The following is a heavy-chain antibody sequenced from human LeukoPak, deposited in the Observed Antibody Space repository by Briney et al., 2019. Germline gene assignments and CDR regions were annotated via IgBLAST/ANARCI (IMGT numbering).Heavy chain of an antibody. Sequence: ASVKVSSKASGYTFSSYGISWVRQAPGQGLEWMGWISAYNGNTNYAQKFQGRVTMTTDTSTSTAYMELRSLRSDDTAVYYCARDGFFGSGIVGAFDIWGQGTMVTVSS. V-gene: IGHV1-18*01. D-gene: IGHD3-10*01. J-gene: IGHJ3*02. CDR1: GYTFSSYG. CDR2: ISAYNGNT. CDR3: ARDGFFGSGIVGAFDI.